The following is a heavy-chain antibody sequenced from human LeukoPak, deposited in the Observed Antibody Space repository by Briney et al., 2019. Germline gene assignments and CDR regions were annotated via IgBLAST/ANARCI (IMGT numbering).Heavy chain of an antibody. CDR3: VREPAGYSSTWPYDY. J-gene: IGHJ4*02. V-gene: IGHV1-46*01. CDR2: INPSGGST. CDR1: GYTFTSYY. Sequence: ASVKVSCKASGYTFTSYYMHWVRQAPGQGLEWMGIINPSGGSTSYAQKFQGRVTMTRDTSTSTVYMELSSLRSEDTAVYYCVREPAGYSSTWPYDYWGQGTLVTVSS. D-gene: IGHD6-13*01.